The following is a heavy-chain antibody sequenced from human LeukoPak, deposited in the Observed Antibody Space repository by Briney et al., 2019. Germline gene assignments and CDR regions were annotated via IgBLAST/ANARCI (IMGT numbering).Heavy chain of an antibody. CDR3: ARGTGSVYGSGSYYFDY. D-gene: IGHD3-10*01. J-gene: IGHJ4*02. CDR2: TNPNSGNT. Sequence: ASVKVSCKASGYTFTSYDINWVRQATGQGLEWMGWTNPNSGNTGYAQKFQGRVTITRNTSISTAYMELSSLRSEDTAVYYCARGTGSVYGSGSYYFDYWGQGTLVTVSS. V-gene: IGHV1-8*03. CDR1: GYTFTSYD.